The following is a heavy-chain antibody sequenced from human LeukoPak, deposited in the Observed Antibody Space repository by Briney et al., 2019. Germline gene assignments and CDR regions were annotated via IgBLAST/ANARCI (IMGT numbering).Heavy chain of an antibody. Sequence: PGGSLRLSCAVSRLTFNNYAMTWVRQAPGKGLEWVSSISGSGGSTYYADSVKGRFTISRDNSKNTLYLQMNSLRAEDTAVYYCAKDLVTRSLDYWGQGTLVTVSS. CDR2: ISGSGGST. D-gene: IGHD3-3*01. V-gene: IGHV3-23*01. CDR1: RLTFNNYA. J-gene: IGHJ4*02. CDR3: AKDLVTRSLDY.